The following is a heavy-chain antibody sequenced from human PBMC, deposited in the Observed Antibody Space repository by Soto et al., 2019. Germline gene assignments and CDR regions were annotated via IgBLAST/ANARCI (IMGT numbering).Heavy chain of an antibody. V-gene: IGHV1-2*02. CDR3: ARACIAAAGSGEYGMDV. J-gene: IGHJ6*02. Sequence: QVQLVQSGAEVKKPGAAVKVSCRASGYTFTGSYMHWVRQAPGQGLVWMGWINPNSGGTKHAQKFRGRVTMTRDTSISTAYMELTSLRSDDTADYYCARACIAAAGSGEYGMDVWGQGTTVTVSS. D-gene: IGHD6-13*01. CDR1: GYTFTGSY. CDR2: INPNSGGT.